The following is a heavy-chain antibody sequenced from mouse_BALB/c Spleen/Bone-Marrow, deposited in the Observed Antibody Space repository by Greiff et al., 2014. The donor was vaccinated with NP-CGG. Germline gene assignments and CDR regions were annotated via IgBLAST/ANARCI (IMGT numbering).Heavy chain of an antibody. V-gene: IGHV5-17*02. Sequence: EVQVVESGGGLVQPGGSRKVSCAASGFTFSSFGMHWVRQAPEKGLEWVAYISSGSSTIYYADTAKGRFTIPRDNPKNTLFLQMTSLRSEDTAMYYCARSTMITTGYYYAMDYWGQGTSVTVSS. CDR3: ARSTMITTGYYYAMDY. D-gene: IGHD2-4*01. CDR1: GFTFSSFG. J-gene: IGHJ4*01. CDR2: ISSGSSTI.